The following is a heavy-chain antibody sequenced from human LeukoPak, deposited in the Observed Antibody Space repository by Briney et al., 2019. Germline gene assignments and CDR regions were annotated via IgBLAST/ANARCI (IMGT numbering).Heavy chain of an antibody. CDR3: ACGPQYTGSFPF. V-gene: IGHV3-23*01. J-gene: IGHJ4*02. CDR2: ISRSGDST. D-gene: IGHD1-26*01. CDR1: GFIYTNYA. Sequence: GSLRLSCAASGFIYTNYAMIWVRQAPGKGLEWVSLISRSGDSTYYADSVKGRFTISRDASNSTLFLQMSSLRAEDTAAYYCACGPQYTGSFPFWGQGTLVTVSS.